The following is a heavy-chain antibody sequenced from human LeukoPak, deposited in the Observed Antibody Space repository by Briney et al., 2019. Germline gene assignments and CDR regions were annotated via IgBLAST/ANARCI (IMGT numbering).Heavy chain of an antibody. CDR2: INPNSGGT. V-gene: IGHV1-2*02. CDR3: ARDSPITMVRGVYYYYMDV. J-gene: IGHJ6*03. D-gene: IGHD3-10*01. CDR1: GYTFNVYY. Sequence: ASVKVSCKASGYTFNVYYMHWVRQAPAQGREWMGWINPNSGGTNYAQKFQGRVTMTRDTSISTAYMELSRLRSDDTDVYYCARDSPITMVRGVYYYYMDVWGKGATVTVSS.